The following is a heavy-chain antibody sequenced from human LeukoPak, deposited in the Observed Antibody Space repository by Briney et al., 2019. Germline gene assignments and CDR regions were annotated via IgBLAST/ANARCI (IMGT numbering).Heavy chain of an antibody. V-gene: IGHV4-39*07. D-gene: IGHD3-22*01. J-gene: IGHJ4*02. CDR2: IYYSGST. CDR3: ARTYYYDSSGYYLCYFDY. CDR1: GGPISSSSYY. Sequence: SETLSLTCTVSGGPISSSSYYWGWIRQPPGKGLEWIGSIYYSGSTYYNPSLKSRVIVSSDTSKNQFSLMLNSVTAADTAVYYCARTYYYDSSGYYLCYFDYWGQGTLVTVSS.